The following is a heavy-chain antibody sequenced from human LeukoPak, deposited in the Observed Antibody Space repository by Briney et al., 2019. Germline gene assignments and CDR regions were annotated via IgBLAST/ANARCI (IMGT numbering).Heavy chain of an antibody. D-gene: IGHD5-24*01. J-gene: IGHJ5*01. CDR1: GYTFTGNF. CDR3: ARGDGSSWFEY. Sequence: ASVKVSCKASGYTFTGNFMHWVRQAPGQGLEWMGWMNPNSGATSYAQRFQGRVAMTRDTSISAAYMELRSLRYDDTAVYYCARGDGSSWFEYWGQGTIVTASS. V-gene: IGHV1-2*02. CDR2: MNPNSGAT.